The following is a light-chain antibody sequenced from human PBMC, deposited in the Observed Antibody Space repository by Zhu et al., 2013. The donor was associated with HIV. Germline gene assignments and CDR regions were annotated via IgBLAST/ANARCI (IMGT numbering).Light chain of an antibody. J-gene: IGKJ4*01. V-gene: IGKV1-17*02. Sequence: DIQVTRSPSSLSASVGDRVTITCRASQGIKNALAWYQQKPGKAPKRLIYDASTLQSGVPSRFSGSGSGTEFTLTISNLQPEDFATYYCLQHDNYPPLTLGGGTKVEIK. CDR3: LQHDNYPPLT. CDR2: DAS. CDR1: QGIKNA.